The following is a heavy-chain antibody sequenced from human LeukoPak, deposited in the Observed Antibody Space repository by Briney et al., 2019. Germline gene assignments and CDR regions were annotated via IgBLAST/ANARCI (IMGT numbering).Heavy chain of an antibody. J-gene: IGHJ4*02. CDR3: AREGIAVAGGPDYFDY. V-gene: IGHV4-30-4*08. CDR2: IYYSGST. CDR1: GGSISSGDYY. Sequence: SETLSLTCTVSGGSISSGDYYWSWIRQPPGKGLEWIGYIYYSGSTYYNPSLKSRVTISVDTSKNQFSLKLSSVTAADTAVYYCAREGIAVAGGPDYFDYWGQGTLVTVSS. D-gene: IGHD6-19*01.